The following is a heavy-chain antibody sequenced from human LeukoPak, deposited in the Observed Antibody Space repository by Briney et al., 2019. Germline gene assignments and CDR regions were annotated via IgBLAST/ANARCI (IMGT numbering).Heavy chain of an antibody. CDR2: IYYSGST. V-gene: IGHV4-59*12. D-gene: IGHD6-13*01. CDR1: GGSISSYY. Sequence: SETLSLTCTVSGGSISSYYWSWIRQPPGKGLEWIGYIYYSGSTNYNPSLKSRVTISVDTSKNQFSLQLSSVTAADTAVYYCARFSSIAAAFDYWGQGTLVTVSS. J-gene: IGHJ4*02. CDR3: ARFSSIAAAFDY.